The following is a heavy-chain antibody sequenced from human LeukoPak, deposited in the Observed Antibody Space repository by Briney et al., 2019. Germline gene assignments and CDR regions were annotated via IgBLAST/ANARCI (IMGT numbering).Heavy chain of an antibody. CDR1: GFTFSSYS. J-gene: IGHJ1*01. CDR3: ARDRSDFQH. Sequence: GGSLRLSCAASGFTFSSYSMNWVRQAPGKGLEWVSYISRSSSTIYYADSVKGRFTISRDNAKNSLYLQMNSLRAEDTAVYYCARDRSDFQHWGQGTLVTVSS. D-gene: IGHD3-3*01. V-gene: IGHV3-48*01. CDR2: ISRSSSTI.